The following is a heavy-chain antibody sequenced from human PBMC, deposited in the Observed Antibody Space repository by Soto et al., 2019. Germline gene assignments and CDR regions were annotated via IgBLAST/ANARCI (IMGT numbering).Heavy chain of an antibody. CDR3: ARPDGGAVAGNFDY. CDR2: IYYSGST. D-gene: IGHD6-19*01. CDR1: GGSISSSSYY. J-gene: IGHJ4*02. V-gene: IGHV4-39*01. Sequence: ETLSLTCTVSGGSISSSSYYWGWIRQPPGKGLEWIGSIYYSGSTYYNPSLKSRVTISVATSKTQFSLKLGSVTAADTAVYYCARPDGGAVAGNFDYWGQGTLVTVSS.